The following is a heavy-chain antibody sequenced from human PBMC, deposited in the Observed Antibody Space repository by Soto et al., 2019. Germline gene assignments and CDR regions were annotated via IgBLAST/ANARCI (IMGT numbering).Heavy chain of an antibody. J-gene: IGHJ6*02. V-gene: IGHV3-30-3*01. D-gene: IGHD2-15*01. CDR3: ARGLARDSGGSPNYYYYGMDV. CDR1: GFTFSSYA. CDR2: ISYDGSNK. Sequence: PGGSLRLSCAASGFTFSSYAMHWVRQAPGKGLEWVAVISYDGSNKYYADSVKGRFTISRDDSKNTLYLQMNSLRAEDTAVYYCARGLARDSGGSPNYYYYGMDVWGQGTTVTVS.